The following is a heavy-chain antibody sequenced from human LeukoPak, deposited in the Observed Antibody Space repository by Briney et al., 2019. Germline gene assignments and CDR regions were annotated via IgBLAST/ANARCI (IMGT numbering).Heavy chain of an antibody. CDR3: ARDGPAATGPDLDY. Sequence: AGGSLRLSCAASGFIFSDYWMHWVRQVPGKGLVWVSTIKGDGTITNYADSVKGRFTISRDNAKNTLYLQMNSLRVEGSGIYYCARDGPAATGPDLDYWGQGTLVTVSS. CDR1: GFIFSDYW. D-gene: IGHD6-13*01. CDR2: IKGDGTIT. V-gene: IGHV3-74*01. J-gene: IGHJ4*02.